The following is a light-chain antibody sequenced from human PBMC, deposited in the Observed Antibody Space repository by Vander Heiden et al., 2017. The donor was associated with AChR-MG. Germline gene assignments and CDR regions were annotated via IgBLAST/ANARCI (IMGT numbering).Light chain of an antibody. CDR3: QQYGSSPST. CDR1: QRVNSFY. CDR2: DTI. Sequence: EIVLTQPPATLPSSPGESATPSCDASQRVNSFYVASFQQKPGLATRLLIYDTITGASGIPNRCSGSGARAVFTLTSSRLEPEDVADYCWQQYGSSPSTFGQGTRVEIK. V-gene: IGKV3D-20*01. J-gene: IGKJ5*01.